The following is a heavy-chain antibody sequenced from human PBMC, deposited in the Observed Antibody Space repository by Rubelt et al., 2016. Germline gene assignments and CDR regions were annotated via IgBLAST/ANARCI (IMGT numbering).Heavy chain of an antibody. Sequence: NHSGSTNYNPSLKSRVTISVDTSKNQFSLKLSSVTAADTAVYYCARGVGYCSGGSCYRLDYWGQGTLVTVSS. V-gene: IGHV4-34*01. CDR3: ARGVGYCSGGSCYRLDY. CDR2: NHSGST. J-gene: IGHJ4*02. D-gene: IGHD2-15*01.